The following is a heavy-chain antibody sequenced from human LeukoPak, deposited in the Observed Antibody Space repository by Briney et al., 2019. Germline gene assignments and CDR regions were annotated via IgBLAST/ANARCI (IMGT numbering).Heavy chain of an antibody. V-gene: IGHV1-46*01. D-gene: IGHD6-19*01. CDR2: ISPSGGGT. CDR3: ARGGPQWLVLRKRFYFDS. J-gene: IGHJ4*02. CDR1: GYTFTSYY. Sequence: GASVKVSCKSSGYTFTSYYIHWVRQAPGKGLEWMGIISPSGGGTGYAQNFQGRVTMTRDTSTSTVYMELSSLRSEDTAVYFCARGGPQWLVLRKRFYFDSWGQGTLVTVSS.